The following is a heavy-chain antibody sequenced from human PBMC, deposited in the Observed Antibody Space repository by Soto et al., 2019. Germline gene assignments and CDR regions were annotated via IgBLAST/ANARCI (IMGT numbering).Heavy chain of an antibody. V-gene: IGHV4-39*01. Sequence: SETLSLTCTVSGGSISSSSYYWGWIRQPPGKGLEWIGSIYYSGSTYYNPSLKSRVTISVDTSKNQFSLKLSSVTAADTAVYYCARQVYDYGDYVDYWGQGTLVTVSS. D-gene: IGHD4-17*01. CDR1: GGSISSSSYY. CDR2: IYYSGST. J-gene: IGHJ4*02. CDR3: ARQVYDYGDYVDY.